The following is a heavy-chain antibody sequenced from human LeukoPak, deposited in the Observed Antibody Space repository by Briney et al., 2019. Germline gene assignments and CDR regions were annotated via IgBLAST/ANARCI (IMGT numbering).Heavy chain of an antibody. J-gene: IGHJ4*02. CDR2: ISAYNGNT. D-gene: IGHD3-10*01. V-gene: IGHV1-18*01. CDR3: ARDSNHYGSDY. CDR1: GYTFTSYG. Sequence: ASVKVSCKASGYTFTSYGISWVRQAPGQGLEWIGWISAYNGNTNYAQKLQGRVTMTTDTSTSTAYMELRSLRSDDTDVYYCARDSNHYGSDYWGQGTLVTVSS.